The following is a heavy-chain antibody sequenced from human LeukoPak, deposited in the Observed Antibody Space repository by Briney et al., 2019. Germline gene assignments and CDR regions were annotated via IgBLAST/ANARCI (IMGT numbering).Heavy chain of an antibody. Sequence: GESLKISCKGSGYSFTSYWIGWVRPMPGKGLEWMGIIYPGDSDTRYSPSFQGQVTISADKSISTAYLQWSSLKASDTAMYYCATQLERYCSSTSCYATDYWGQGTLVTVSS. CDR3: ATQLERYCSSTSCYATDY. CDR2: IYPGDSDT. J-gene: IGHJ4*02. V-gene: IGHV5-51*01. D-gene: IGHD2-2*01. CDR1: GYSFTSYW.